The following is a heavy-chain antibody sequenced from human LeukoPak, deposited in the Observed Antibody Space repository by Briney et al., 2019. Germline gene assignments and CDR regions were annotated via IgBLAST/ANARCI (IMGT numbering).Heavy chain of an antibody. Sequence: PSETLSLTCAVYGGSFSGYYWSWIRQPPGKGLEWIGEINHSGSTNYNPSLKSRVTISVDTSKNQFSLKLSSVTAADTAVYYCARGVITMVRGALYYFDYWGQGTLVTVSS. J-gene: IGHJ4*02. D-gene: IGHD3-10*01. CDR1: GGSFSGYY. CDR2: INHSGST. V-gene: IGHV4-34*01. CDR3: ARGVITMVRGALYYFDY.